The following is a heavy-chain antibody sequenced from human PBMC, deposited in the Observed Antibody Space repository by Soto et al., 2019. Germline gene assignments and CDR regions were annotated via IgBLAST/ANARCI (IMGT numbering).Heavy chain of an antibody. V-gene: IGHV6-1*01. CDR1: GDSVSSNSAA. J-gene: IGHJ4*02. D-gene: IGHD6-19*01. Sequence: PSQTLSLTCAISGDSVSSNSAAWNWIRQSPSRGLEWLGRTYYRSKWYNDYAVSVKSRITINPDTSKNHFSLQLKPVTPEDTALYFCARLAPGGSGGGGDYWGQGTLVTVSS. CDR3: ARLAPGGSGGGGDY. CDR2: TYYRSKWYN.